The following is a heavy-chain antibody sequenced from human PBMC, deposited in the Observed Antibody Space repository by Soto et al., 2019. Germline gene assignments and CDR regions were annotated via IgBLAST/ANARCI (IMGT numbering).Heavy chain of an antibody. Sequence: SETLSLTCTVSGGYISSYYWSWIRQPPGKGLEWIGYIYYSGSTYYNPSLKSRVTISVDTSKNQFSLKLSSVTAADTALYYCARDPLIFGVDDGTHYYYYGMDVWGQGTTVTVSS. V-gene: IGHV4-59*12. J-gene: IGHJ6*02. CDR1: GGYISSYY. CDR2: IYYSGST. D-gene: IGHD3-3*01. CDR3: ARDPLIFGVDDGTHYYYYGMDV.